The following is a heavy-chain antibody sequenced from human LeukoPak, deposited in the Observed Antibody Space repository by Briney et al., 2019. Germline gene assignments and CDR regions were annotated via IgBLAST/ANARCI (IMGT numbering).Heavy chain of an antibody. Sequence: SETLSLTCTVSGGSTSSVSYYWGWIRQPSGKGLEWIGAIYHNGITYYNPSLKSRVTISLDTSKKQFSLKLISVTTADTAVYYCASQLSFTVIEDWGQGTLVPVSS. D-gene: IGHD2/OR15-2a*01. J-gene: IGHJ4*02. CDR1: GGSTSSVSYY. CDR2: IYHNGIT. V-gene: IGHV4-39*01. CDR3: ASQLSFTVIED.